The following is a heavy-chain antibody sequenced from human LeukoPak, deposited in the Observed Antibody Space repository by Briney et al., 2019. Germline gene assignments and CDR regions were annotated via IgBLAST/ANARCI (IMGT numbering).Heavy chain of an antibody. CDR2: ISYDGSSK. V-gene: IGHV3-30-3*01. J-gene: IGHJ4*02. Sequence: GGSLRLSCVASEFNFNTYALHWVRQAPGKGLEWVAAISYDGSSKYYADSVKGRFSISRDNSKNTLYLQMNSLRGDDTAVYYCARDRGGSGYYYVDYWGQGTLVSVSS. D-gene: IGHD3-22*01. CDR1: EFNFNTYA. CDR3: ARDRGGSGYYYVDY.